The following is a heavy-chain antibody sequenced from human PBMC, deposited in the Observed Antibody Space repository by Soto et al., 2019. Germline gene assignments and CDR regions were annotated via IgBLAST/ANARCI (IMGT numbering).Heavy chain of an antibody. D-gene: IGHD2-2*01. V-gene: IGHV3-7*05. CDR1: GFTFSSYW. Sequence: EVQLVESGGGLVQSGGSLRLSCAASGFTFSSYWMSWVRQGPRKGPEWVANIKQDGSEIYYVDSVKGRFTISRDNAKSSLYLQMTSLRAEDTAVYHCAQSLSAIPGDSWGQGTLVTVSS. CDR2: IKQDGSEI. J-gene: IGHJ4*02. CDR3: AQSLSAIPGDS.